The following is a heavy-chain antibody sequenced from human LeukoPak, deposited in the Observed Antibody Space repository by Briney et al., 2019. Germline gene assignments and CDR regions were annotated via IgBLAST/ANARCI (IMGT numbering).Heavy chain of an antibody. CDR1: GFTFSSYW. V-gene: IGHV3-48*01. D-gene: IGHD3-22*01. CDR3: ARGYDSLDY. CDR2: ISSSSSTI. Sequence: GGSLRLSCAASGFTFSSYWMSWVRQAPGKGLEWVSYISSSSSTIYYADSVKGRFTISRDNAKNSLYLQMNSLRAEDTAVYYCARGYDSLDYWGQGTLVTVSS. J-gene: IGHJ4*02.